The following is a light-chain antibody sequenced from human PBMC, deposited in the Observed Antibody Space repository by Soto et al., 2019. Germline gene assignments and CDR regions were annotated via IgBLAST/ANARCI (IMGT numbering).Light chain of an antibody. V-gene: IGKV1-39*01. CDR3: QQYSTYSWT. CDR1: QSISSY. J-gene: IGKJ1*01. Sequence: DIQMTQSPSSLSASVGDRVTITCRASQSISSYLNWYQQKPGKAPNLLIYTASTLQSGVPARFSGSGSGTEFTLTISSLQPDDFATYYCQQYSTYSWTFGQGTKVDIK. CDR2: TAS.